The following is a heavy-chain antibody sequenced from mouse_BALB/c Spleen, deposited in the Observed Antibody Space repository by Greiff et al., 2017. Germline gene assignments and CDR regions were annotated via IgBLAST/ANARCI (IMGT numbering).Heavy chain of an antibody. CDR3: ARSYDYDGAWFAY. V-gene: IGHV1-80*01. J-gene: IGHJ3*01. CDR1: GYAFSSYW. CDR2: IYPGDGDT. Sequence: QVQLKESGAELVRPGSSVKISCKASGYAFSSYWMNWVKQRPGQGLEWIGQIYPGDGDTNYNGKFKGKATLTADKSSSTAYMQLSSLTSEDSAVYFCARSYDYDGAWFAYWGQGTLVTVSA. D-gene: IGHD2-4*01.